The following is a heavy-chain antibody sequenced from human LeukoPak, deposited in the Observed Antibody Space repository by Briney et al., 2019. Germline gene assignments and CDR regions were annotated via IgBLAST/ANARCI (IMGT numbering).Heavy chain of an antibody. V-gene: IGHV1-2*02. D-gene: IGHD3-3*01. CDR1: GYTFTGYY. J-gene: IGHJ6*02. Sequence: ASVKVSCKASGYTFTGYYMHWVRQAPGQGLEWMGWINPNSGRTNYAQKFQGRVTMTRDTSISTAYMELSRLRSDDTAVYYCARDSKRIFGVVAKSYGMDVWGQGTTVTVSS. CDR2: INPNSGRT. CDR3: ARDSKRIFGVVAKSYGMDV.